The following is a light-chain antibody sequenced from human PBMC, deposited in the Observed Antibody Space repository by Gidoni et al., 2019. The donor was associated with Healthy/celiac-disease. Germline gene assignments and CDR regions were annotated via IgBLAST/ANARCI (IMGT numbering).Light chain of an antibody. CDR2: KAS. CDR1: QSISSL. V-gene: IGKV1-5*03. J-gene: IGKJ1*01. Sequence: DIQMTQSPSTLSAAVGDRVTIPCRASQSISSLLAWYQQKPGKAPKLLIYKASSLESGVPSRFSGSGSGTEFTLTISSLQPDDFATYYCQQYNSYSPKTFGQGTKVEIK. CDR3: QQYNSYSPKT.